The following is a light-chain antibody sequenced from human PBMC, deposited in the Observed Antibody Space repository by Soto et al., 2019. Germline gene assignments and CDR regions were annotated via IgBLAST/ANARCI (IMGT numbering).Light chain of an antibody. CDR3: SAYTSSTTLLV. J-gene: IGLJ1*01. CDR1: SSDVGYTF. Sequence: QSVRNQAASGSGAPGQAITVSCTATSSDVGYTFVSWYQHHPGKAPKLLIYDVANRPSGVSTRFSGSRSGDTASLTISGLQAEDEADYFCSAYTSSTTLLVFGTGTKVTVL. CDR2: DVA. V-gene: IGLV2-14*03.